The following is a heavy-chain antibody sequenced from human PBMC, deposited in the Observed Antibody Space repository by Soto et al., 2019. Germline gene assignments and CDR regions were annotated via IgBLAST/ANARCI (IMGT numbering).Heavy chain of an antibody. CDR3: ARVIAAAGYYYYGMDV. CDR2: IWYDGSNK. D-gene: IGHD6-13*01. J-gene: IGHJ6*02. Sequence: GGSLRLSCAASGFTFSSYGMHWVRQAPGKGLEWVAVIWYDGSNKYYADSVKGRFTISRDNSKNTLYLQMNSLRAEDTAVYYCARVIAAAGYYYYGMDVWGQGTTVTVSS. V-gene: IGHV3-33*01. CDR1: GFTFSSYG.